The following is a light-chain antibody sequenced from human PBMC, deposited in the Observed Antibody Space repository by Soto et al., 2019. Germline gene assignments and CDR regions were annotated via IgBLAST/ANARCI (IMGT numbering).Light chain of an antibody. Sequence: DIQMTQSPSTLSASVGDRVTITCRASQSLSGRLAWYQQKPGKAPKLLIYDASNLETGVPSRFSGSGSGTDFTFTISSLQPEDIATYYCQQYDNLPLTFGGGTKVDIK. CDR2: DAS. CDR3: QQYDNLPLT. CDR1: QSLSGR. V-gene: IGKV1-33*01. J-gene: IGKJ4*01.